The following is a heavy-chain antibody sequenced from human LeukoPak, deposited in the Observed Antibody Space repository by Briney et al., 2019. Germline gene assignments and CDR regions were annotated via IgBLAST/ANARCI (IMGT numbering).Heavy chain of an antibody. Sequence: ASVKVSCKASGYTFTSYGISWVRQAPGQGLEWMGWISAYNGNTNYAQKLQGRVTMTTDTSTSTVCMELSSLRSEDTAVYYCARDFKTITGAFSYYYMDVWGKGTTVTISS. D-gene: IGHD5-24*01. CDR2: ISAYNGNT. CDR1: GYTFTSYG. CDR3: ARDFKTITGAFSYYYMDV. J-gene: IGHJ6*03. V-gene: IGHV1-18*01.